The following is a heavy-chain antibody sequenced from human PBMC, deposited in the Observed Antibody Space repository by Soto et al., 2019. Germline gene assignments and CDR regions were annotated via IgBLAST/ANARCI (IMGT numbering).Heavy chain of an antibody. J-gene: IGHJ4*02. CDR3: ARGVAAVQVVDY. D-gene: IGHD6-13*01. Sequence: ASVKVSCKASGYTFTSYGISWVRQAPGQGLEWMGWISAYNGDTNYAQKLQGRVTMTTDTPTNTAYMELRSLRSDVTAVYYCARGVAAVQVVDYWGQGTLVTVSS. CDR2: ISAYNGDT. CDR1: GYTFTSYG. V-gene: IGHV1-18*01.